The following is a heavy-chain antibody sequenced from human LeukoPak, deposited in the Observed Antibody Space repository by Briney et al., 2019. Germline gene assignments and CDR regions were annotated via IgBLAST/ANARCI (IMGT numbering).Heavy chain of an antibody. CDR1: GGSFSGFY. J-gene: IGHJ4*02. D-gene: IGHD3-10*01. CDR3: ARAWSYGSGSYLDY. Sequence: SETLSVTCVVYGGSFSGFYWSWIRQPPGKGLEWIAEINHSGSTNYIPSLKSRVTISADTSKNHFSLKLRSVTAADTAVYYCARAWSYGSGSYLDYWGQGTLVTVSS. CDR2: INHSGST. V-gene: IGHV4-34*01.